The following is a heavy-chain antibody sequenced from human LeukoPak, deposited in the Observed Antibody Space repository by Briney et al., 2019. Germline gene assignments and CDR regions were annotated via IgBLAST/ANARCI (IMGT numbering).Heavy chain of an antibody. CDR2: INHSGST. CDR1: GGSISSYY. Sequence: SETLSLTCTVSGGSISSYYWSWIRQPPGKGLEWIGEINHSGSTNYNPSLKSRVTISVDTSKNQFSLKLSSVTAADTAVYYCARGRSRRGYSYGFHYYYGMDVWGQGTTVTVSS. CDR3: ARGRSRRGYSYGFHYYYGMDV. D-gene: IGHD5-18*01. V-gene: IGHV4-34*01. J-gene: IGHJ6*02.